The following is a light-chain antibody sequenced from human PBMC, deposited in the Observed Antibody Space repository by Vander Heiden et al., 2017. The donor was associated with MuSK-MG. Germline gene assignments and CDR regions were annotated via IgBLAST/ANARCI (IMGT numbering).Light chain of an antibody. J-gene: IGKJ2*01. CDR2: GAS. CDR1: QSISSNY. Sequence: EILMTQSPATLSLSAGERATLSCRASQSISSNYLSWYQQKPGQAPRLLIYGASTRATGIPARFSGSGSGTDFTLTISSLQPEDSAVYYCQQAYDLPTFGQGTKLEIK. CDR3: QQAYDLPT. V-gene: IGKV3D-7*01.